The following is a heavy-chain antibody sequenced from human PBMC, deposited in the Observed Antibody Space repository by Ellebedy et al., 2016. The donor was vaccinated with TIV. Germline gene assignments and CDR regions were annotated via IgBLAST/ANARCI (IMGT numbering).Heavy chain of an antibody. J-gene: IGHJ6*02. CDR2: MKGDGSSV. CDR3: AKDRGNYGGAPYNGMDI. Sequence: GESLKISCAASGFTFSSYWMYWVRQAPGKGLEWVSRMKGDGSSVTYADSVKGRFTISSDNAKNTLYLQMNSLRAEDTAVYYCAKDRGNYGGAPYNGMDIWGQGTTVTVSS. CDR1: GFTFSSYW. V-gene: IGHV3-74*01. D-gene: IGHD3-10*01.